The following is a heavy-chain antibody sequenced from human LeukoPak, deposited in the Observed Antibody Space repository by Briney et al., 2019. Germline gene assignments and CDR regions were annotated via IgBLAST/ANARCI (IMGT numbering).Heavy chain of an antibody. J-gene: IGHJ4*02. D-gene: IGHD6-19*01. CDR3: ARVSGRYSSGWYGHFDY. Sequence: ASVKVSCKASGYTFTSYGISWVRQAPGQGLEWMGWISAYNGNTNYAQKLQGRVTMTTDTSTSTAYMELRSLRSDDTAVYYCARVSGRYSSGWYGHFDYWGQGTLVTVSS. CDR2: ISAYNGNT. CDR1: GYTFTSYG. V-gene: IGHV1-18*01.